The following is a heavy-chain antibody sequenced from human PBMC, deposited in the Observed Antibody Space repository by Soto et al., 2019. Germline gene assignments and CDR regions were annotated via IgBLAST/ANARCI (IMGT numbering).Heavy chain of an antibody. CDR3: ARFYSDDWYFAY. V-gene: IGHV4-31*03. CDR1: YGSIRSGNYY. J-gene: IGHJ4*02. D-gene: IGHD3-9*01. Sequence: PSETLSLTCTVSYGSIRSGNYYCSWIRQPPGKGLEWIAYISYSGTTYYNPSLKGRLTLSVDTSKSQFSLRLSSVTAADTAVYYCARFYSDDWYFAYWGQGTLVPVSS. CDR2: ISYSGTT.